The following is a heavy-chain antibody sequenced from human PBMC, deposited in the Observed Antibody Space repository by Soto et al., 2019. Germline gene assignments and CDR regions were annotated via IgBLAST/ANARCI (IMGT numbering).Heavy chain of an antibody. J-gene: IGHJ5*02. Sequence: ASVKVSCKASGHTFTGYYMHWVRQAPGQGLEWMGWINPNSGGTNYAQKFQGRVTITRDTSASTAYMELSSLRSEDTAVYYCARDKSIAARQTKNWFDPWGQG. CDR2: INPNSGGT. CDR1: GHTFTGYY. V-gene: IGHV1-2*02. D-gene: IGHD6-6*01. CDR3: ARDKSIAARQTKNWFDP.